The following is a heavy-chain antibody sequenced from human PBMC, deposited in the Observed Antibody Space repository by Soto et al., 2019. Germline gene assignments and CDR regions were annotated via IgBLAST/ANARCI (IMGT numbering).Heavy chain of an antibody. D-gene: IGHD3-3*01. CDR2: IKQDGTEK. V-gene: IGHV3-7*03. J-gene: IGHJ4*02. CDR3: ARDKYYDFWIGYSNYYFDY. CDR1: GFTFSSYW. Sequence: GGSLRLSCAASGFTFSSYWMSWVRQAPGKGLAWVADIKQDGTEKYYVDSVKGRFTISRDNAKNSLYLQMNSLRAEDTAVYYCARDKYYDFWIGYSNYYFDYWGQGALVTVSS.